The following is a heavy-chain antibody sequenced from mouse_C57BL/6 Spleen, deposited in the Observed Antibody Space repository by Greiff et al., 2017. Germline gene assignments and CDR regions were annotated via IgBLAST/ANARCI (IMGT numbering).Heavy chain of an antibody. J-gene: IGHJ2*01. CDR3: TRWYYYGSLFDY. Sequence: EVQLQQSGTVLARPGASVKMSCKTSGYTFTSYWMHWVKQRPGQGLEWIGAIYPGNSDTSYNQKFKGKAKLTAVTSASTAYMELSSLTNEDSAVCYCTRWYYYGSLFDYWGQGTTLTVSS. CDR1: GYTFTSYW. D-gene: IGHD1-1*01. CDR2: IYPGNSDT. V-gene: IGHV1-5*01.